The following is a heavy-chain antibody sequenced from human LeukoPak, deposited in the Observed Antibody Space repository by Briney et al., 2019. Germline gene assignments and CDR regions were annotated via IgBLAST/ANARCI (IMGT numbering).Heavy chain of an antibody. V-gene: IGHV3-23*01. CDR2: ISGSGGST. CDR1: GFTFSSYA. Sequence: GGSLRLSCAASGFTFSSYAMSWVRQAPGKGLEWVSAISGSGGSTYYADSVKGRFTISRDNSKNTLYLQMNSLRAEDTAVYYCARDRRGYSYGPDYYYYYMDVWGKGTTVTVSS. CDR3: ARDRRGYSYGPDYYYYYMDV. J-gene: IGHJ6*03. D-gene: IGHD5-18*01.